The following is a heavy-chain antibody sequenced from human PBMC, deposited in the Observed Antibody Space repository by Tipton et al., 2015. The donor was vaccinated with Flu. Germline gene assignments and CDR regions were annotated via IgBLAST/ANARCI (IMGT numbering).Heavy chain of an antibody. CDR3: AKDWGPIAARPWNWFDP. Sequence: SLRLSCAASGFTFSSYGMHWVRQAPGKGLEWVAVISYDGSNKYYADSVKGRFTISRHNSKNTLYLQMNSLRAEDTAVYYCAKDWGPIAARPWNWFDPWGQGTLVTVSS. CDR2: ISYDGSNK. D-gene: IGHD6-6*01. V-gene: IGHV3-30*18. J-gene: IGHJ5*02. CDR1: GFTFSSYG.